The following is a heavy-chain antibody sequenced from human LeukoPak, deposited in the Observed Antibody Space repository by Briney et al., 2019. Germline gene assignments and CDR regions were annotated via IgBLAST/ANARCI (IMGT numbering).Heavy chain of an antibody. Sequence: PGGSLRLSCAASGFTFSSYSMNWVRQAPGKGLEWVSSISSSSSYIYYADSVKGRFTISRDNAKNSLYLQMNSLRAEDTAVYYCARDLGYCSSTNCGHYYYGMDVWGQGTTVTVSS. CDR1: GFTFSSYS. CDR2: ISSSSSYI. V-gene: IGHV3-21*01. D-gene: IGHD2-2*01. J-gene: IGHJ6*02. CDR3: ARDLGYCSSTNCGHYYYGMDV.